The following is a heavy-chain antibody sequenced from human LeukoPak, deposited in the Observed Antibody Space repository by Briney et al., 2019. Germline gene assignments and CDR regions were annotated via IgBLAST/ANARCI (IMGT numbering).Heavy chain of an antibody. CDR3: AKERVVPYFDY. Sequence: GGSLRLSCAASGFTFSDYYMSWIRQAPGKGLEWVSYISSSGSTIYYADSVKGRFTISRDNAKNSLYLQMNSLRAEDTAVYYCAKERVVPYFDYWGQGTLVTVSS. CDR2: ISSSGSTI. CDR1: GFTFSDYY. V-gene: IGHV3-11*01. J-gene: IGHJ4*02. D-gene: IGHD2-15*01.